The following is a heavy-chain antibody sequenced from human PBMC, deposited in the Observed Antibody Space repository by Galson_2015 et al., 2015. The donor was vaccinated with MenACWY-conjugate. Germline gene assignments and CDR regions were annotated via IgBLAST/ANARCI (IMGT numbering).Heavy chain of an antibody. CDR3: AHRRHWGLREKPDAFDV. CDR1: GFSLSTNKMG. J-gene: IGHJ3*01. Sequence: PALVKPTQTLTLTCTFSGFSLSTNKMGVGRIRQPPGKALEWLALIYWDDEKHYNPSLKSRLTITKDTSKNQVVLTLTNMDPVDTGTYYCAHRRHWGLREKPDAFDVWGQGTLVTVSS. D-gene: IGHD7-27*01. V-gene: IGHV2-5*02. CDR2: IYWDDEK.